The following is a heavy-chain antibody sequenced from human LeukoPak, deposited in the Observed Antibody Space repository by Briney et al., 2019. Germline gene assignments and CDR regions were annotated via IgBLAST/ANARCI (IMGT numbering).Heavy chain of an antibody. CDR2: IYYSGST. CDR1: GGSISSYY. J-gene: IGHJ4*02. Sequence: SETLSLTCTVSGGSISSYYWSWIRQPPGKGLEWIGYIYYSGSTNYNPSLKSRVTISVDTSKNQFSPKLSSVTAADTAVYYCARTYYGSGNYYFDYWGQGTLVTVSS. CDR3: ARTYYGSGNYYFDY. V-gene: IGHV4-59*08. D-gene: IGHD3-10*01.